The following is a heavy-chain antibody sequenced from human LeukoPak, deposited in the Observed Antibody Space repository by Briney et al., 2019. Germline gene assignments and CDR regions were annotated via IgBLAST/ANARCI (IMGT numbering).Heavy chain of an antibody. J-gene: IGHJ4*02. V-gene: IGHV3-23*01. CDR2: ISGSGGSR. CDR1: GFTFSSYA. D-gene: IGHD4-17*01. Sequence: GGSLRLSCAASGFTFSSYAMSWVRQAPGKGLEWVSAISGSGGSRYYADSLKGRFTISRDNSKKTLYLQMNSLRAEDTAVYYCAKSKGKITTVPSDFDYWGQGTLVTVSS. CDR3: AKSKGKITTVPSDFDY.